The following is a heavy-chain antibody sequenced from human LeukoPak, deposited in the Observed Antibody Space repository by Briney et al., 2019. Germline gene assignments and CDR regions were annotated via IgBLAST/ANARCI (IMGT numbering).Heavy chain of an antibody. CDR1: GFTFSRYA. J-gene: IGHJ4*02. V-gene: IGHV3-30-3*01. Sequence: PGGSLRLSCAASGFTFSRYAMHWVRQAPGKGLEWVAFISYDGSNKYYADSAKGRFTISRDNSKNTLYLQMNSLRAEVTAVYYCAKGPLIEVAGTTWDYWGQGTLVTVSS. CDR2: ISYDGSNK. CDR3: AKGPLIEVAGTTWDY. D-gene: IGHD6-19*01.